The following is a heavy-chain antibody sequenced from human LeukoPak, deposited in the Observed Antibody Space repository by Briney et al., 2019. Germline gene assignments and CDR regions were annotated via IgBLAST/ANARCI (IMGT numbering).Heavy chain of an antibody. V-gene: IGHV4-39*07. CDR1: GDFISSSSYY. Sequence: SETLSLTCTVSGDFISSSSYYWAWIRQSPGKGLEWLGSVFHSGGTYYNPSLRSRVTVSVATSKNQFSLKVFYVTAADTAVYYCARDSGVSKWELLVWGQGTLVTVSS. D-gene: IGHD1-26*01. CDR2: VFHSGGT. J-gene: IGHJ4*02. CDR3: ARDSGVSKWELLV.